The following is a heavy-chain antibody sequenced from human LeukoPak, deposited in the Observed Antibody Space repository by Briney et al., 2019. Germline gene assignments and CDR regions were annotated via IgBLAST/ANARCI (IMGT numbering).Heavy chain of an antibody. Sequence: GGSLRLSCAASGFTFSSYWMHWVRQVPGKGLVWVSRINAGGSSTTYADSVKGRFTISRDNAKNTLYLQMDSLRADDTGVYYCGRSNQADDYRGQGTLVTVSS. V-gene: IGHV3-74*01. J-gene: IGHJ4*02. CDR1: GFTFSSYW. D-gene: IGHD1-14*01. CDR2: INAGGSST. CDR3: GRSNQADDY.